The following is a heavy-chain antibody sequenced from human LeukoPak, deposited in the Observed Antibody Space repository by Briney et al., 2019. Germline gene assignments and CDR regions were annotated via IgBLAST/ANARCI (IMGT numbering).Heavy chain of an antibody. V-gene: IGHV4-38-2*01. CDR1: GYSISRGYY. CDR2: IYHNGST. J-gene: IGHJ4*02. Sequence: PSQTLSLTCAVSGYSISRGYYWGWIRQPPGKGLEWIGSIYHNGSTYYNPSLKSRVTISVDTSKNQFSLKLSSVTPADTAVYYCTEWPPRYWGQGALVTASS. CDR3: TEWPPRY. D-gene: IGHD3-3*01.